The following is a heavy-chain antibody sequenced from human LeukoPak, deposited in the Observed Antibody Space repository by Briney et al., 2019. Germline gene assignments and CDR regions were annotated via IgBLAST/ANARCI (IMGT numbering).Heavy chain of an antibody. D-gene: IGHD3-3*01. CDR3: AREDSGRKGPDFWSGYPTRY. J-gene: IGHJ4*02. V-gene: IGHV3-30*04. CDR2: ISYDGSNK. CDR1: GFTFSSYA. Sequence: PGGSLRLSCAASGFTFSSYAMHWVRQAPGKGLEWVAVISYDGSNKYYADSVKGRFTISRDNSKNTLYLQMNSLRAEDTAVYYCAREDSGRKGPDFWSGYPTRYWGQGTLVTVSS.